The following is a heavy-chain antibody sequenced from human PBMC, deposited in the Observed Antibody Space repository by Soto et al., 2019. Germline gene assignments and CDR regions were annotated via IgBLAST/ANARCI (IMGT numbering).Heavy chain of an antibody. CDR2: ISGSGGST. D-gene: IGHD2-15*01. CDR3: AKVSGVCSGGSCYSGFDY. V-gene: IGHV3-23*01. J-gene: IGHJ4*02. Sequence: EVQLLESGGGLAQPGGSLRLSCAASGFTFSSYAMSWVRQAPGKGLEWVSAISGSGGSTYYADSVKGRFTISRDNSKNTLYLQMNSLRAEDTAVYYCAKVSGVCSGGSCYSGFDYWGQGTLVTVSS. CDR1: GFTFSSYA.